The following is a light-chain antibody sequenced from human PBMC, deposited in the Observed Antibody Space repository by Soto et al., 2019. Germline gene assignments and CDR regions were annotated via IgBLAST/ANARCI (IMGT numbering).Light chain of an antibody. J-gene: IGKJ4*01. CDR3: QQYATSPRT. CDR2: GAS. CDR1: ESVGRDY. Sequence: DIVLTQSPATLSLSPGERSTLSGGASESVGRDYLAWYQQKPGLAPRLLIYGASHRATGIPERFSGSGSGTDFTLIISRLEPEDFAVYFCQQYATSPRTFGGGTEVQIK. V-gene: IGKV3D-20*01.